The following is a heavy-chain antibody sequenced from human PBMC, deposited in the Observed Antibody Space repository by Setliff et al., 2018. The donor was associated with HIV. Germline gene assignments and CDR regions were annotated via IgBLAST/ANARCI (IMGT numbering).Heavy chain of an antibody. D-gene: IGHD3-22*01. J-gene: IGHJ6*03. V-gene: IGHV3-20*04. Sequence: PGGSLRLSCAASGFTFSRNWMSWVRQAPGKGLEWVSGIGWNSGSIGYADSVKGRFTISRDNAKNSLYLQMSSLTADDTAAYYCARARRDASGYWGHFFYYMDVWGKGTTVTVSS. CDR1: GFTFSRNW. CDR2: IGWNSGSI. CDR3: ARARRDASGYWGHFFYYMDV.